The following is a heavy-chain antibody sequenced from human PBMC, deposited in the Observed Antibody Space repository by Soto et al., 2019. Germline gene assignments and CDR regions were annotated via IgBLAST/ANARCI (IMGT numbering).Heavy chain of an antibody. CDR2: IYYSGST. CDR1: GGSISRGGYY. D-gene: IGHD3-22*01. Sequence: QVQLQESGPGLVKPSQTLSLTCTVSGGSISRGGYYWSWIRQHPGKGLEWIGYIYYSGSTYYNPSLKSRVTISVDTSKNQFALKLSSVTAADTAVYYCARDQGDSSGLDAFDIWGQGTMVTVSS. CDR3: ARDQGDSSGLDAFDI. J-gene: IGHJ3*02. V-gene: IGHV4-31*03.